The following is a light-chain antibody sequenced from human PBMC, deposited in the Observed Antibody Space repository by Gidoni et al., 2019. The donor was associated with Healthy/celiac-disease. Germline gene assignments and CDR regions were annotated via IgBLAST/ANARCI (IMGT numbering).Light chain of an antibody. V-gene: IGKV3-15*01. CDR1: QSVSSN. Sequence: EIVMTQSPATLSVSPGESATLSCRASQSVSSNLAWYQQKPGQAPRLLIYGASTRATGIPARFSGSGAATEFTLTISRLQSEDFAVYYCQQYNNWPAVTFGQGTKLEIK. J-gene: IGKJ2*01. CDR2: GAS. CDR3: QQYNNWPAVT.